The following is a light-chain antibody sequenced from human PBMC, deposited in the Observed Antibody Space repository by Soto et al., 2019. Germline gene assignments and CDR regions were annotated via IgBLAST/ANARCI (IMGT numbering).Light chain of an antibody. CDR2: DVN. J-gene: IGLJ3*02. V-gene: IGLV2-8*01. CDR3: MCYAGGNNWV. CDR1: SSDVGAHNY. Sequence: QSVLTQPPSASGSPGQSLTISCTGTSSDVGAHNYVSWYQQNPGKAPKLMLYDVNKRPSGVPDRFSGSMSGNTASLTVSGLQAEDEADYYCMCYAGGNNWVFGGGTKVTVL.